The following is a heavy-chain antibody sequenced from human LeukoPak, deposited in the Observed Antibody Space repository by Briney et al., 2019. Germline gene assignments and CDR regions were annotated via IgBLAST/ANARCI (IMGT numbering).Heavy chain of an antibody. J-gene: IGHJ5*02. CDR2: STSSDNI. Sequence: GGSLRLSCAASGFIFSSFEVNWVRQAPGKGLEWVSSSTSSDNIHYADAVEGRFTSSRDNAKNSVYLQMNSLRAEDTAVYYCARGGNYFRFGPWGQGTLVTVSS. D-gene: IGHD1-26*01. CDR3: ARGGNYFRFGP. V-gene: IGHV3-48*03. CDR1: GFIFSSFE.